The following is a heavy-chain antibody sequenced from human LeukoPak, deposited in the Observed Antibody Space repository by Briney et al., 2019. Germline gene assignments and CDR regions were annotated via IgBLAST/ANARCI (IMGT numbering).Heavy chain of an antibody. CDR1: GFXFSNAW. J-gene: IGHJ4*02. V-gene: IGHV3-15*01. CDR3: TTVSPPYYDFWSGYYPVDY. CDR2: IKSKTDGGTA. D-gene: IGHD3-3*01. Sequence: GGSLRLSCAASGFXFSNAWISWVRQAPGKGLEWVGRIKSKTDGGTADYAAPVKGRFTISRDDSKNTLYLQMNSLKTEDTAVYYCTTVSPPYYDFWSGYYPVDYWGQGTLVTVSS.